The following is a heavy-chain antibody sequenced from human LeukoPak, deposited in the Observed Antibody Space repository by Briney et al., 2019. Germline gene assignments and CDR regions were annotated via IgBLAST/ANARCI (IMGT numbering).Heavy chain of an antibody. J-gene: IGHJ4*02. CDR2: ISSISGTI. Sequence: GGSLRLSCAASGFTFSSYSMNGVRQAPGKGLEWVSYISSISGTINYADSVKGRFTISGDNARNSLFLQMNSLRAEDTAVYYCARDHNYAFDYWGQGTLVTVSS. D-gene: IGHD5-18*01. CDR3: ARDHNYAFDY. CDR1: GFTFSSYS. V-gene: IGHV3-48*01.